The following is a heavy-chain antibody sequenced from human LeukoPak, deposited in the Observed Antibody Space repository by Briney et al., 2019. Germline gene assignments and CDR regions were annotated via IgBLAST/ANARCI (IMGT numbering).Heavy chain of an antibody. J-gene: IGHJ3*02. D-gene: IGHD5-24*01. V-gene: IGHV1-46*01. Sequence: GASVKVSCKASGYTFTSYYMHWVRQAPGQGLEWMGIINPSGGSTSYAQKFQGRVTMTRDMSTSTVYMELSSLRSEDTAVYYCARGRRGGYNYDPHDAFDIWGQGTMVTVSS. CDR3: ARGRRGGYNYDPHDAFDI. CDR2: INPSGGST. CDR1: GYTFTSYY.